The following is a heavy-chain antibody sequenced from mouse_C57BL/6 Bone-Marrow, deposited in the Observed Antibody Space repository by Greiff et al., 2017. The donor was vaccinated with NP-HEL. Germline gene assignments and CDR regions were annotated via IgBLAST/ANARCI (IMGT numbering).Heavy chain of an antibody. J-gene: IGHJ3*01. Sequence: EVQRVESGGGLVKPGGSLKLSCAASGFTFSSYAMSWVRQTPEKRLEWVATISDGGSYTYYPDNVKGRFTISRDNAKNNLYLQMSHLKSEDTAMYYCATGTRFAYWGQGTLVTVSA. CDR1: GFTFSSYA. V-gene: IGHV5-4*01. CDR2: ISDGGSYT. D-gene: IGHD4-1*01. CDR3: ATGTRFAY.